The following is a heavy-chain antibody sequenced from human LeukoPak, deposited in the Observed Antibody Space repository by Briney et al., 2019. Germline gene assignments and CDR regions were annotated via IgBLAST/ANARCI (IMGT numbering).Heavy chain of an antibody. J-gene: IGHJ4*02. V-gene: IGHV1-2*04. CDR2: INPNSGGT. CDR1: GYTFTGYY. D-gene: IGHD1-1*01. CDR3: ARGRQLERQGDLFDY. Sequence: ASVKVSCKASGYTFTGYYMHWVRQAPGQGLEWMGWINPNSGGTNYAQKFQGWVTMTRDTSISTAYMELSRLRSDHTAVYYCARGRQLERQGDLFDYWGQGTLVTVSS.